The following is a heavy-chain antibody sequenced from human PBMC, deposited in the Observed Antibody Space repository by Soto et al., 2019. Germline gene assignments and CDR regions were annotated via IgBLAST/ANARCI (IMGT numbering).Heavy chain of an antibody. CDR1: GFTFSSYG. J-gene: IGHJ4*02. CDR2: IWYDGSNK. CDR3: ARDKVVATILDY. Sequence: GSLRLSCAASGFTFSSYGMHWVRQAPGKGLEWVAVIWYDGSNKYYADSVKGRFTISRDNSKNTLYLQMNSLRAEDTAVYYCARDKVVATILDYWGQGTLVTVSS. D-gene: IGHD5-12*01. V-gene: IGHV3-33*01.